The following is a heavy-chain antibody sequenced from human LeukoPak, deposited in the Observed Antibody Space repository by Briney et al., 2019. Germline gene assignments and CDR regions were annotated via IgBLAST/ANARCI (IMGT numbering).Heavy chain of an antibody. D-gene: IGHD3-22*01. CDR1: GFTFTSSA. Sequence: GASVKVSFKASGFTFTSSAMQWVRQARGQRLEWIGWIVVGSGNTNYARKFQERVTITRDMSTSTAYMELSSLRSEDTAVYYCAADRYDSSGYYLSYWGQGTLVTVSS. V-gene: IGHV1-58*02. CDR3: AADRYDSSGYYLSY. J-gene: IGHJ4*02. CDR2: IVVGSGNT.